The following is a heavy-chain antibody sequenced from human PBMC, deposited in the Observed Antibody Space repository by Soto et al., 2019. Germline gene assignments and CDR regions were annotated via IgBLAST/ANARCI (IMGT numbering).Heavy chain of an antibody. V-gene: IGHV4-34*01. CDR3: ARAAPRYCSGGSCYSGREY. CDR2: INHSGST. CDR1: GGSFSGYY. Sequence: QVQLQQWGAGLLKPSETLSLTCADYGGSFSGYYWSWIRQPPGKGLEWIGEINHSGSTNYNPSLKSRVTISVDTYKNQFSLKLSSVTAADTAVYDCARAAPRYCSGGSCYSGREYWGQVTLVTVSS. D-gene: IGHD2-15*01. J-gene: IGHJ4*02.